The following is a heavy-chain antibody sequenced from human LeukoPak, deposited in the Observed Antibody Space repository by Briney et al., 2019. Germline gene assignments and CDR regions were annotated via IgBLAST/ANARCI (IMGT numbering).Heavy chain of an antibody. J-gene: IGHJ4*02. CDR3: AKKIIAGGYYVFDY. V-gene: IGHV3-23*01. CDR1: GFTFSSYG. D-gene: IGHD1-26*01. CDR2: IGVSGGST. Sequence: GGSLRLSCAASGFTFSSYGMSWVRQAPGKGLEWVSDIGVSGGSTYYAVSVKGRFTISRDNSKNTVYLQMNSLRAEDTAVYYCAKKIIAGGYYVFDYWGQGSLVTVSS.